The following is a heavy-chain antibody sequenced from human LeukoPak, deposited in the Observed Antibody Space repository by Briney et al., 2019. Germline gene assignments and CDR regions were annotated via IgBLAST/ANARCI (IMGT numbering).Heavy chain of an antibody. CDR2: ITGSGDST. CDR1: GFTFTSYA. Sequence: GGSLRLSCAASGFTFTSYAMSWVRRAPGKGLEWVSAITGSGDSTYYADSVKGRFTFSRDNSKNTLYLQMNSLRAEDTAVYYCARRSSSGGYFDYWGQGTLVTVSS. CDR3: ARRSSSGGYFDY. J-gene: IGHJ4*02. D-gene: IGHD3-22*01. V-gene: IGHV3-23*01.